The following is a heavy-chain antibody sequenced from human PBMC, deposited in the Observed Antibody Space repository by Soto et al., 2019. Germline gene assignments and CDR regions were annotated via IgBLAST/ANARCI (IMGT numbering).Heavy chain of an antibody. Sequence: DVQLAESGGGLVQPGGSLKLSCAASGFSISGSAMHWVRQASGKGLEWIGRIRSKANKYATSYAASVEGRFTISRDDSKTTAFLEMNDLKTEDSAVYFCTSPRIAVAGVFWYFDLWGRGTLVTVSS. CDR3: TSPRIAVAGVFWYFDL. CDR2: IRSKANKYAT. D-gene: IGHD6-19*01. CDR1: GFSISGSA. V-gene: IGHV3-73*01. J-gene: IGHJ2*01.